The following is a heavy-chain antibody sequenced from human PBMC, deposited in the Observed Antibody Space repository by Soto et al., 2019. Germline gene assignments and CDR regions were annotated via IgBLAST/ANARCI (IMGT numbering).Heavy chain of an antibody. J-gene: IGHJ5*02. CDR3: AKGNYGDYGGFDP. CDR1: GFSFSTFA. D-gene: IGHD4-17*01. CDR2: IISTGIST. V-gene: IGHV3-23*01. Sequence: GGSLRLSCAAPGFSFSTFAMTWVRQAPGKGLEWVSTIISTGISTYYADSVKGRFTISRANSKNTLYLQMNSLRAKDSAVYYCAKGNYGDYGGFDPWGQGTLVTVSS.